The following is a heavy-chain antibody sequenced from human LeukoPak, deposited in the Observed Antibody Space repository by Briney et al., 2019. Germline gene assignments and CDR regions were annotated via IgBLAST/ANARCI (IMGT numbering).Heavy chain of an antibody. V-gene: IGHV1-46*01. D-gene: IGHD3-3*01. Sequence: ASVKVSCKASGYTFTSYYMHWVRQAPGQGLEWMGIINPSGGSTSYAQKFQGRVTMTRDTSTSTVYMELSSLRSEDTAVYYCARDRLPRITIFGVASGMDIWGQGTTVTVSS. J-gene: IGHJ6*02. CDR2: INPSGGST. CDR3: ARDRLPRITIFGVASGMDI. CDR1: GYTFTSYY.